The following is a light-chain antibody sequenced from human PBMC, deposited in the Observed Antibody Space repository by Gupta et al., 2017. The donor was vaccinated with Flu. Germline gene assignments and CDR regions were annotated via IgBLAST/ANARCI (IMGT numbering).Light chain of an antibody. CDR1: KLGDKY. V-gene: IGLV3-1*01. J-gene: IGLJ2*01. CDR3: QAGYISTV. Sequence: SSELTQPPSVSVSPGQTVSITCSGNKLGDKYVSWYQQKSGQSPLLVIYKENERPSGIPERFSGSNSGNTATLTFSGSKALDEADYYWQAGYISTVFGGGTKLTVL. CDR2: KEN.